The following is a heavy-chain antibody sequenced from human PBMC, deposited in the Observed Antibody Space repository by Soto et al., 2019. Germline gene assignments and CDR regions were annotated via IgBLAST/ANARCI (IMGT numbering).Heavy chain of an antibody. Sequence: TVRVSCKASGYSFTDYGVTWVRQSPGQGLQWMGWISAYNDDRNYAQNFQDRITMTTDTSTSTAYVELRSLRSDDTAVYFCGRARSAAMVTSDYWGQGTLVTVSS. V-gene: IGHV1-18*01. J-gene: IGHJ4*02. CDR2: ISAYNDDR. CDR3: GRARSAAMVTSDY. D-gene: IGHD5-18*01. CDR1: GYSFTDYG.